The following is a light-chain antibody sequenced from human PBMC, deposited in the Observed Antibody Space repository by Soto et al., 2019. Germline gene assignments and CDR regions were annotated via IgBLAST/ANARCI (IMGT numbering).Light chain of an antibody. J-gene: IGKJ5*01. CDR1: QSVSSSY. CDR2: GAS. V-gene: IGKV3-20*01. CDR3: QHYGRSPPIT. Sequence: EVVLTQSPGTLSLSPGERATLSCRASQSVSSSYVVWYQQKPGQAPSLLIHGASSRATGIPDRFSGSASGTDFTLTISRLEPEDFAVYYCQHYGRSPPITFGQGTRLEIK.